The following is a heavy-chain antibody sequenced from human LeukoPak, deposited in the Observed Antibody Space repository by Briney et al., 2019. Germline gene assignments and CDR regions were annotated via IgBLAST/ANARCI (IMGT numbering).Heavy chain of an antibody. J-gene: IGHJ2*01. CDR3: ARVQGLDFRWYFDL. Sequence: GGSLRLSCAASGFTFSSYDMHWVRQATGKGLEWASAIGTAGDTYYPGSVKGRFTISRENAKNSLYLQMNSLRAGDTAVYYCARVQGLDFRWYFDLWGRGTLVTVSS. CDR1: GFTFSSYD. V-gene: IGHV3-13*01. CDR2: IGTAGDT.